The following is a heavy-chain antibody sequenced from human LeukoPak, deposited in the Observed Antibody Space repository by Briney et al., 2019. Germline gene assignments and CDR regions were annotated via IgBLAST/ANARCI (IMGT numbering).Heavy chain of an antibody. V-gene: IGHV4-61*02. CDR2: IYTSGST. CDR1: GGSISSGSYY. D-gene: IGHD4-17*01. CDR3: ARDRCAGCWYFDL. Sequence: SQTLSLTCTVSGGSISSGSYYWRGLRQPAGTGLEWIGRIYTSGSTNYNPSLKSRVTISVDTSKNQFSLKLSSVTAADTAVYYCARDRCAGCWYFDLWGRGTLVTVSS. J-gene: IGHJ2*01.